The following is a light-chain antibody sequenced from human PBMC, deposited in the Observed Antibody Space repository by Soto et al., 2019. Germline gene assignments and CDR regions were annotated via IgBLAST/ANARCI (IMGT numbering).Light chain of an antibody. J-gene: IGKJ3*01. V-gene: IGKV1-39*01. CDR2: RAS. Sequence: DIQMTQSPSSLSASVGVRVTIACRASQSINIFLNWYQQKPGKAPKLLIYRASSLQSGVPSRFSAAGAGTDFNLSITSLQPEDFGTYYCQQSSGGPPFTFGPGTTVDIK. CDR3: QQSSGGPPFT. CDR1: QSINIF.